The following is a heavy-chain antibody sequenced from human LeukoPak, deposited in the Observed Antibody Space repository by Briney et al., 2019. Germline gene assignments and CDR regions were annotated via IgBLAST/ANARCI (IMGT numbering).Heavy chain of an antibody. CDR1: GASISSSSYY. CDR3: ARRPARLRGVIIAFDY. V-gene: IGHV4-39*01. CDR2: IYYSGST. D-gene: IGHD3-10*01. J-gene: IGHJ4*02. Sequence: SETLSLTCAVSGASISSSSYYWGWIRQPPGKGLEWIGSIYYSGSTYYNPSLKSRLTISVETSKNQFSLKLSSVTAADTDVYYCARRPARLRGVIIAFDYWGQGTLVTVSS.